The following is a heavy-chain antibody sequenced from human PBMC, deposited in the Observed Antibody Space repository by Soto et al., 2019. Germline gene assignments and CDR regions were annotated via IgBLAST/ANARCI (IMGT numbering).Heavy chain of an antibody. CDR2: ISAYNGNT. J-gene: IGHJ5*02. Sequence: ASVKVSCKASGYTFTSYGISWVRQAPGQGLEWMGWISAYNGNTNYAQKLQGRVTMTTDTSTSTAYMELRSLRSDDTAVYYCARDRSTVTTWVWFEPWGQGTLVTVSS. V-gene: IGHV1-18*01. D-gene: IGHD4-17*01. CDR1: GYTFTSYG. CDR3: ARDRSTVTTWVWFEP.